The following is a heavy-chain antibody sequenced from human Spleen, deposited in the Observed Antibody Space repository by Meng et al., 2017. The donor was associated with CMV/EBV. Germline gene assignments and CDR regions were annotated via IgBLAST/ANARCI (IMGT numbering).Heavy chain of an antibody. CDR2: ITTTSTYV. Sequence: CAASDFTFSSFDMNWVRQGPGKGLDWVSSITTTSTYVYYADSVEGRFTISRDNSKNSLYLHMNSLRVDDTALYFCAREVGSGWRYLDSWGRGTLVTVSS. V-gene: IGHV3-21*01. D-gene: IGHD6-19*01. CDR3: AREVGSGWRYLDS. J-gene: IGHJ4*02. CDR1: DFTFSSFD.